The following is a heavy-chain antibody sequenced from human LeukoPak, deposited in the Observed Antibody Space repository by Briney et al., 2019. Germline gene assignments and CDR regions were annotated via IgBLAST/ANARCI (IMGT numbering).Heavy chain of an antibody. V-gene: IGHV3-48*01. J-gene: IGHJ3*02. CDR1: GFTFSAYN. Sequence: AGGSLRLSCAASGFTFSAYNMNWVRQAPGKGLEWVSYISSSSSTIYYADSVKGRFTISRDNAKNSLSLQMNSLRAEDTAVYYCARDWPSEWQQLPDYDAVDIWGQGTMVTVSS. CDR2: ISSSSSTI. CDR3: ARDWPSEWQQLPDYDAVDI. D-gene: IGHD6-13*01.